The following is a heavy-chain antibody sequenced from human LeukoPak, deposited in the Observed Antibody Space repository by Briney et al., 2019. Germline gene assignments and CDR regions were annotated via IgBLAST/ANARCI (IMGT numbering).Heavy chain of an antibody. J-gene: IGHJ4*02. CDR2: INPNDGDT. CDR1: GYTFTDYY. V-gene: IGHV1-2*02. D-gene: IGHD2-2*01. CDR3: ARANSLYCSSTTCLSDY. Sequence: GASVKVSCKASGYTFTDYYMHWVRQAPGQGFEWMGWINPNDGDTNYAQKFQGRVTMTRDTSISTAHMEVSRLRSDDTAVYYCARANSLYCSSTTCLSDYWGQGTLVTVSS.